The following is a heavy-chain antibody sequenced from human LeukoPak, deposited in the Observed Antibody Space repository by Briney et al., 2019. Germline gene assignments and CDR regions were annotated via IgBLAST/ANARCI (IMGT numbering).Heavy chain of an antibody. CDR1: RFTFSSYS. CDR2: ISSSGSYI. J-gene: IGHJ3*02. Sequence: GGSLRLSCAASRFTFSSYSMNWIRQAPGKGLEWVSFISSSGSYIYYADSVKGRFTISRDNAKNSLYLQMNRLRAEDTAVYYCARGGSEWLDAFDIWGQGTMVTVSS. V-gene: IGHV3-21*01. CDR3: ARGGSEWLDAFDI. D-gene: IGHD6-19*01.